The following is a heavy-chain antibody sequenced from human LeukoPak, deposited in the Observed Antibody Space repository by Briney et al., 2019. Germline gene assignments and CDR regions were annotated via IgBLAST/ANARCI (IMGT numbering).Heavy chain of an antibody. J-gene: IGHJ6*02. CDR2: VYSSGST. Sequence: SETLSLTCTVTGGSISGSSYYWGWIRQPPGKGLEWIGSVYSSGSTSYNPSLKSRVTISVDKSKNQISLKMTSMTAADTAVYYCATIVTSSNFGMDVWDQGTTVTVSS. CDR3: ATIVTSSNFGMDV. CDR1: GGSISGSSYY. V-gene: IGHV4-39*01. D-gene: IGHD1-26*01.